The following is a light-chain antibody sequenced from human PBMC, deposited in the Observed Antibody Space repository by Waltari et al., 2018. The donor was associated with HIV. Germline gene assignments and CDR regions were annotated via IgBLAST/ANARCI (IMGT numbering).Light chain of an antibody. Sequence: EIVLTQSPATLSLSPGERATLSCRSSQSVSGYLAWYQQKPGQPPRLLIYGASSRATSIPARFSGGGSGTDFTLTISSLAPGDFAVYYCQQRFNWPVTFGQGTRLEIK. CDR1: QSVSGY. CDR3: QQRFNWPVT. J-gene: IGKJ5*01. CDR2: GAS. V-gene: IGKV3-11*01.